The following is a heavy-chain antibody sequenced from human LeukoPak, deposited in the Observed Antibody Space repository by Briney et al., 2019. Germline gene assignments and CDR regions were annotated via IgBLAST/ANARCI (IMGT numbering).Heavy chain of an antibody. CDR2: IYYSGST. CDR1: GGSISSSSYY. CDR3: ARGAVLMELSGYYYYMDV. Sequence: SETLSLTCTVSGGSISSSSYYWGWIRQPPGKGLEWIGSIYYSGSTYYNPSLKSRVTISVDTSKNQFSLKLSSVTAADTAVYYCARGAVLMELSGYYYYMDVWGKGTTVTVSS. V-gene: IGHV4-39*07. J-gene: IGHJ6*03. D-gene: IGHD1-7*01.